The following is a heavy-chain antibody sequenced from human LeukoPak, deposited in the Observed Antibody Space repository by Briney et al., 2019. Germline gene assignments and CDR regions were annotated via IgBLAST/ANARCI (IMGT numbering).Heavy chain of an antibody. D-gene: IGHD3-22*01. Sequence: GGSLRLSCAASGFTFSSYAMSWVRQAPGKGLEWVSAISGSGGSTYYADSVKGRFTISRDNSKNTLYLQMNSLRAEDTALYYCAKDSSGYHDAFDIWGQGTMVTVSS. V-gene: IGHV3-23*01. CDR2: ISGSGGST. CDR1: GFTFSSYA. CDR3: AKDSSGYHDAFDI. J-gene: IGHJ3*02.